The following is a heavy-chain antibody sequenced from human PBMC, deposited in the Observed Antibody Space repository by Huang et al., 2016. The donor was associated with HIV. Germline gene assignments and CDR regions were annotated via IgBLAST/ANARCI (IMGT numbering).Heavy chain of an antibody. CDR2: ISSSSSTI. Sequence: EVQLVESGGGLVQPGGSLRLSCAASGFTFSSYSMNWVRQGAGKGLEWVSYISSSSSTIYYADAVKGRFTISRDNAKNSLYLQMNSLRAEDTAVYYCASLVVPAAISADYWGQGTLVTVSS. J-gene: IGHJ4*02. D-gene: IGHD2-2*01. CDR3: ASLVVPAAISADY. CDR1: GFTFSSYS. V-gene: IGHV3-48*01.